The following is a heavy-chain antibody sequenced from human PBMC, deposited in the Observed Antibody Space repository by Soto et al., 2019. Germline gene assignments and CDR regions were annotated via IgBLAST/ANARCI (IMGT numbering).Heavy chain of an antibody. D-gene: IGHD5-12*01. CDR3: TTARRDGYNPYCYDDGMDV. CDR2: IKSKTDGGTT. CDR1: GFTFSNAW. Sequence: GGSLRLSCAASGFTFSNAWMSWVRQAPGKGLEWVGRIKSKTDGGTTDYAAPVKGRFTISRDDSKNTLYLQMNSLKSEDTGVYYCTTARRDGYNPYCYDDGMDVWRRGTAGAVSS. V-gene: IGHV3-15*01. J-gene: IGHJ6*01.